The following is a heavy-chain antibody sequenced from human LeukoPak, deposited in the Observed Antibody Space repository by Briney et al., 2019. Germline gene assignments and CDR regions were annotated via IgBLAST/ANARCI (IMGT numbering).Heavy chain of an antibody. Sequence: GGSLRLSCAASGFTFSSYGMHWVRQTPGKGLEWVAIISYDGTNIYYADSVKGRFTISRDNTKNTLFLQMNSLRAEDTAVYYCARRVVGARFDYWGQGTLVTVSS. J-gene: IGHJ4*02. CDR2: ISYDGTNI. D-gene: IGHD1-26*01. V-gene: IGHV3-30*03. CDR3: ARRVVGARFDY. CDR1: GFTFSSYG.